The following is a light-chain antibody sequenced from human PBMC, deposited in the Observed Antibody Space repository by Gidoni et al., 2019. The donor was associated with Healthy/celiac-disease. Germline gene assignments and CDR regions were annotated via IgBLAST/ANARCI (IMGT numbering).Light chain of an antibody. J-gene: IGKJ4*01. CDR2: DAS. CDR1: QSISRY. Sequence: EIVLTQSPATLSLSPGERATLSCRASQSISRYLAWYQQKPGQAPRLLISDASNRATGIPARFSGSGSGTDFTLTISSLEPEDFAVYYCQQRFNWPPFPTFGGXTKVEIK. CDR3: QQRFNWPPFPT. V-gene: IGKV3-11*01.